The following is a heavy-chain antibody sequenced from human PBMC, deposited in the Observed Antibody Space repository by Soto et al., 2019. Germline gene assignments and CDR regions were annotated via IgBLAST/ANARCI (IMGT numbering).Heavy chain of an antibody. J-gene: IGHJ4*02. D-gene: IGHD1-26*01. Sequence: QLVQSGAEVKKPGASVKVSCKASGGTYSNYAISWVRKAPGQGLEWMVAIIPIIGSTDNAQKFQGRVSLTADESTSTVYMVLGSLTSEDTAVYYCAQVGATGTYWGQGTLVTVSS. CDR2: IIPIIGST. CDR3: AQVGATGTY. V-gene: IGHV1-69*01. CDR1: GGTYSNYA.